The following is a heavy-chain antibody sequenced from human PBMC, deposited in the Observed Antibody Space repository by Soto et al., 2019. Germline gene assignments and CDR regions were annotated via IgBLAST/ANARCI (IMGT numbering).Heavy chain of an antibody. CDR3: AKGHSDYQGDYNYYGMDV. D-gene: IGHD6-25*01. Sequence: PGGSLRLSCAASGFPFSSYAISWVRQAPGRGLEWVAASTGAGGGTYNLEAVKGRFTVSRDNSKKTVYLQLDGLRAEDTAVYYCAKGHSDYQGDYNYYGMDVWGQGTTVTVS. CDR1: GFPFSSYA. V-gene: IGHV3-23*01. CDR2: STGAGGGT. J-gene: IGHJ6*02.